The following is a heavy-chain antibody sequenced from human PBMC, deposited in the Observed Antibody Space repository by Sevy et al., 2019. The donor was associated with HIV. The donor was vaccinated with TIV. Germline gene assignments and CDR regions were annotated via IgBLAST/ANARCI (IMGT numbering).Heavy chain of an antibody. CDR2: IKQDESEK. J-gene: IGHJ4*02. Sequence: GGSLRLSCAASGFSFSTYWMHWVRHAPGKGLEWVANIKQDESEKYYVAFVKGRFTISRDNAKNSVYLQMNSLRPEDTAIYYCARGNSGSFDYWGQGTLVTVSS. V-gene: IGHV3-7*04. D-gene: IGHD3-22*01. CDR1: GFSFSTYW. CDR3: ARGNSGSFDY.